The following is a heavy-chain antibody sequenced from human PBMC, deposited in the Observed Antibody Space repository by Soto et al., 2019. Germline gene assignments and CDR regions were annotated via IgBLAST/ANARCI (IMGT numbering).Heavy chain of an antibody. CDR3: AREEDSPYYYYYGMDV. CDR1: GFTVSSNY. CDR2: IYSGGST. V-gene: IGHV3-53*01. Sequence: GGSLRLSCAASGFTVSSNYMSWVRQAPGKGLEWVSVIYSGGSTYYADSVKGRFTISRDNSKNTLYLQMNSLRAEDTAVYYCAREEDSPYYYYYGMDVWGQGTTVTVSS. J-gene: IGHJ6*02. D-gene: IGHD4-4*01.